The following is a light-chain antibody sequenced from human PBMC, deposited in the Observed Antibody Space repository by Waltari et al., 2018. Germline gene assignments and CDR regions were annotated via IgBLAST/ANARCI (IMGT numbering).Light chain of an antibody. Sequence: DIQMTQSPSSVSATMGDTVPISCRAIQDILSWLAWVQQKPETAPKLLIYGASNLKGGVPSRFSGSGAGTHVTLSISSLHPEDFATYYCQQVHSFPFTFGPWTKVDLK. V-gene: IGKV1-12*01. J-gene: IGKJ3*01. CDR3: QQVHSFPFT. CDR1: QDILSW. CDR2: GAS.